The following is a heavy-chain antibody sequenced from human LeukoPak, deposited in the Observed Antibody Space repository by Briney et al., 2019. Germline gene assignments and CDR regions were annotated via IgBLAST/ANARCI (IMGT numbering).Heavy chain of an antibody. CDR1: GFTFDDYA. D-gene: IGHD6-13*01. CDR3: ARDGTAHAFDI. CDR2: ISYDGSNK. J-gene: IGHJ3*02. Sequence: GGSLRLSCAASGFTFDDYAMHWVRQAPGKGLEWVAVISYDGSNKYYADSVKGRFTISRDNSKNTLYLQMNSLRAEDTAVYYCARDGTAHAFDIWGQGTMVTVSS. V-gene: IGHV3-30-3*01.